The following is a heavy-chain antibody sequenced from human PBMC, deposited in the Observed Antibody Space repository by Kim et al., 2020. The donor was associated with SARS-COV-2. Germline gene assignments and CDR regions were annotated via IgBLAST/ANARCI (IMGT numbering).Heavy chain of an antibody. V-gene: IGHV3-23*01. D-gene: IGHD3-16*01. J-gene: IGHJ4*02. Sequence: GGSLRLSCAASGFTFSSCVISWVRQAPGRGLEWVSSISGSGGSTYYADSVKGRFTISRDNSKNTVSLQMNSLRAEDTAVYYCASGDDVWGRSIYWGQGTL. CDR2: ISGSGGST. CDR3: ASGDDVWGRSIY. CDR1: GFTFSSCV.